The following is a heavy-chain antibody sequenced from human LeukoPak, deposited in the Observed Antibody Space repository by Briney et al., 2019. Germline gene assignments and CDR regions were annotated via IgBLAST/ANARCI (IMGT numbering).Heavy chain of an antibody. CDR3: AKDQDDYGRPPDTFDY. Sequence: GGSLRLSCAASRFTFSSYAMRWVRQAPGKGREGVSDISGSGGSTYYADSVKGRFTISRDNSKNTLYLQMNSLRAEDTAVYYCAKDQDDYGRPPDTFDYWGQGTLVTVSS. V-gene: IGHV3-23*01. CDR2: ISGSGGST. D-gene: IGHD4-17*01. CDR1: RFTFSSYA. J-gene: IGHJ4*02.